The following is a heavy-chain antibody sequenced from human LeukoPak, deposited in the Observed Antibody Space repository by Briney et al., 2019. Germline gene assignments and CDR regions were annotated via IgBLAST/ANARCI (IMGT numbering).Heavy chain of an antibody. CDR3: ARNGQLDPGYYYMDV. J-gene: IGHJ6*03. CDR2: IYYSGST. Sequence: SETLSLTCTVSGGSISSSSYYWGWIRQPPGKGLEWIGSIYYSGSTYYNPSLKSRVTISVDTSKNQFSLKLSSVTAADTAVYYCARNGQLDPGYYYMDVRGKGTTVTVSS. CDR1: GGSISSSSYY. V-gene: IGHV4-39*01. D-gene: IGHD6-6*01.